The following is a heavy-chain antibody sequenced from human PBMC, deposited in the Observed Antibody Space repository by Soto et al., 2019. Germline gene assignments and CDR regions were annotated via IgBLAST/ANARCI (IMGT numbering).Heavy chain of an antibody. CDR2: IIPIFGTA. CDR3: ASGNPVTTNYYYGMDV. CDR1: GGTFSSYA. J-gene: IGHJ6*02. Sequence: GASVKVSCKASGGTFSSYAISWVRQAPGQGLEWMGGIIPIFGTANYAQKFQGRVTITADESTSTAYMELSSLRSEDTAVYYCASGNPVTTNYYYGMDVWGQGTTVTVSS. D-gene: IGHD4-4*01. V-gene: IGHV1-69*13.